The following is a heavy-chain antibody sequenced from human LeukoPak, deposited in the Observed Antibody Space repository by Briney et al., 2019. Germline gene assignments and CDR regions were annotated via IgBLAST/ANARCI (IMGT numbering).Heavy chain of an antibody. J-gene: IGHJ4*02. Sequence: SQTLSLTCTVSGGSISSGSYYWSWIRQPAGKGREWIGRIYTSGSTNYNPSLKSRVTISVDTSKNQFSLKLSSVTDADTAVYYCARAGYSYGYWIFDYWGQGTLVTVSS. CDR3: ARAGYSYGYWIFDY. V-gene: IGHV4-61*02. CDR2: IYTSGST. D-gene: IGHD5-18*01. CDR1: GGSISSGSYY.